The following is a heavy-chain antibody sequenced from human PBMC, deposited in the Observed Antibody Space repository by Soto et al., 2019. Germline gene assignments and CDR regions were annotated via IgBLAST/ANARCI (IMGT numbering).Heavy chain of an antibody. D-gene: IGHD2-2*01. CDR2: ISHGGSNK. CDR3: AKDNCISTSCYRLYNWFDP. V-gene: IGHV3-30*18. J-gene: IGHJ5*02. Sequence: QAQLVESGGGVVQPGRSLRLSCAASGFTFSSYGMHWVRQAPGKGLEWVAVISHGGSNKYYADSVKGRFTISRDNSKNTLYLQMNNLRAEDTAVYYCAKDNCISTSCYRLYNWFDPWGQGTLVTVSS. CDR1: GFTFSSYG.